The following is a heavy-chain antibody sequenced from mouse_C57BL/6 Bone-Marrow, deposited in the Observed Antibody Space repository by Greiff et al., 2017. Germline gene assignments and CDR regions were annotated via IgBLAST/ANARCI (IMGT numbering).Heavy chain of an antibody. CDR2: IDPSDSET. J-gene: IGHJ3*01. Sequence: VQLQQPGAELVRPGSSVKLSCKASGYTFTSYWMHWVKQRPIQGLEWIGNIDPSDSETHYNQKFKDKATLTVDKSSSTAYMQLSSLTSEDSAVYYCSRSLYGRRGGAWFAYWGQGTLVTVSA. CDR3: SRSLYGRRGGAWFAY. CDR1: GYTFTSYW. V-gene: IGHV1-52*01. D-gene: IGHD1-1*01.